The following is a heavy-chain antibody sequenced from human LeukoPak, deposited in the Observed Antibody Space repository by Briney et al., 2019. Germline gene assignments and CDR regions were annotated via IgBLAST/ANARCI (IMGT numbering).Heavy chain of an antibody. V-gene: IGHV1-8*03. J-gene: IGHJ6*03. D-gene: IGHD3-9*01. CDR2: MNPNSGNT. CDR3: ARAPLYYDILTGWVYYYYMDV. CDR1: GGTFSSYA. Sequence: GASVKVSCKASGGTFSSYAINWVRQATGQGLEWMGWMNPNSGNTGYAQKFQGRVTITRNTSISTAYMELSSLRSEDTAVYYCARAPLYYDILTGWVYYYYMDVWGKGTTVAVSS.